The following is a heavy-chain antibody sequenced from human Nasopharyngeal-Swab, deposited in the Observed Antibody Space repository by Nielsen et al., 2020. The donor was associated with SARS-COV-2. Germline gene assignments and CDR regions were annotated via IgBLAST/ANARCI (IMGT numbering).Heavy chain of an antibody. CDR1: GFLFSSYG. D-gene: IGHD2/OR15-2a*01. CDR2: ISYEGSIR. J-gene: IGHJ4*02. V-gene: IGHV3-30*18. Sequence: GGSLRLSCAASGFLFSSYGMHWVRQAPGKGLEWVSFISYEGSIRNYIDSVKGRFTVSRDSSKNTVYLQMNSLRPDDTAVYFCAKSMAYFQLSGTYNLDFWGQGTQVTVSS. CDR3: AKSMAYFQLSGTYNLDF.